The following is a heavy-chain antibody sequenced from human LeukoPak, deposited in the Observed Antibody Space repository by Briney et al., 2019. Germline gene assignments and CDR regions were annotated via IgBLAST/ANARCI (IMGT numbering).Heavy chain of an antibody. CDR1: GFSFSDHA. V-gene: IGHV3-23*01. Sequence: GESLRLSCAVSGFSFSDHAINWVRQAPGKGLEWVSALSVSGGGTYYADSVKGRFTISRDNAKNSLYLQMNSLRAEDTAVYYCARDGPHTHNHYFDYWGQGTLVTVSS. CDR3: ARDGPHTHNHYFDY. CDR2: LSVSGGGT. D-gene: IGHD1-1*01. J-gene: IGHJ4*02.